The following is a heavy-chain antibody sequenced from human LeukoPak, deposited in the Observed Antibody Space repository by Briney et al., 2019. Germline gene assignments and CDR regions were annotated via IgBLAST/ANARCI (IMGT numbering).Heavy chain of an antibody. CDR2: MNPNSGNT. J-gene: IGHJ4*02. CDR1: GYTFTSYD. V-gene: IGHV1-8*01. Sequence: ASVKVSCKASGYTFTSYDINWVRQATGQGLEWMGWMNPNSGNTGYAQKFQGRVTMTRNTSISTAYMELSSLRSEDTAVYYCARLDSSSWYYYFDYWGQGTLVTVSS. CDR3: ARLDSSSWYYYFDY. D-gene: IGHD6-13*01.